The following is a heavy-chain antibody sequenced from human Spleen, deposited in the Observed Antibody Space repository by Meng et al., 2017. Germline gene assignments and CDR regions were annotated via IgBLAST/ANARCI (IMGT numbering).Heavy chain of an antibody. CDR3: ARGPTTMAHDFDY. J-gene: IGHJ4*02. CDR1: GGSFSDYY. V-gene: IGHV4-34*01. D-gene: IGHD4-11*01. CDR2: INHSGST. Sequence: QVQLQQWGAGLLKPSETLSRTGVVSGGSFSDYYWSWIRQPPGKGLEWIGEINHSGSTNYNPSPESRATISVDTSKNQFSLKLSSVTAADSAVYYCARGPTTMAHDFDYWGQGTLVTVSS.